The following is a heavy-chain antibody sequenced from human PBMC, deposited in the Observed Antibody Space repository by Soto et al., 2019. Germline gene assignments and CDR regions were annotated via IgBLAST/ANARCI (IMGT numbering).Heavy chain of an antibody. D-gene: IGHD5-12*01. V-gene: IGHV3-53*01. Sequence: EVQLVESGGGLIQPGGSLRLSCAVSGFTVRANYMSWVRQAPGKGLEWVSVIYSGGTTYYADSVKGRFIISRDISKNTLYLQMNILRAADTAVYHCHGYGYWGQGTLVTVSS. CDR3: HGYGY. CDR2: IYSGGTT. CDR1: GFTVRANY. J-gene: IGHJ4*02.